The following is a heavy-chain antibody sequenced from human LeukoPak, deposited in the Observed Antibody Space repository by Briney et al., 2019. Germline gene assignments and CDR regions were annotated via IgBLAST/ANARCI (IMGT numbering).Heavy chain of an antibody. CDR3: AREKEGGYSYGVPANYYYYMDV. Sequence: GGSLRLSCAASGFTFSSYAMSWVRQAPGKGLEWVSAISGSGGSTYYADSVKGRFTISRDNAKNSLYLQMNSLRAEDTAVYYCAREKEGGYSYGVPANYYYYMDVRGKGTTVTVSS. CDR2: ISGSGGST. V-gene: IGHV3-23*01. J-gene: IGHJ6*03. CDR1: GFTFSSYA. D-gene: IGHD5-18*01.